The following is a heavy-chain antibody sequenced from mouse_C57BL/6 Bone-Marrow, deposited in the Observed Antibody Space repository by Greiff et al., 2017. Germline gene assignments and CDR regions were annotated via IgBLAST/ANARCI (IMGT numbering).Heavy chain of an antibody. Sequence: QVQLQQSGAELARPGASVKLSCKASGYTFTSYGISWVKQRTGQGLEWIGEIYPRSGNTYYNEKFKGKATLTADKSSSTAYMELRSLTSEDSAVYFCARSGNYGSSYLYFDYWGQGTTLTVSS. CDR2: IYPRSGNT. J-gene: IGHJ2*01. CDR3: ARSGNYGSSYLYFDY. CDR1: GYTFTSYG. V-gene: IGHV1-81*01. D-gene: IGHD1-1*01.